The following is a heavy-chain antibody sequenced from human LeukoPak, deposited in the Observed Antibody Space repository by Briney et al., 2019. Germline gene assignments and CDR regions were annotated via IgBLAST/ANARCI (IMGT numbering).Heavy chain of an antibody. D-gene: IGHD1-26*01. J-gene: IGHJ4*02. Sequence: SQTLSLTCTVSGGSITSGSHYWNWIRQPAGKGLEWIGRIYTSGGTNYNPSLKSRVTISIDTSKNQFSLKLSSVTAADTAVYYCATFNSATGWGQGTLVTVSS. CDR1: GGSITSGSHY. V-gene: IGHV4-61*02. CDR3: ATFNSATG. CDR2: IYTSGGT.